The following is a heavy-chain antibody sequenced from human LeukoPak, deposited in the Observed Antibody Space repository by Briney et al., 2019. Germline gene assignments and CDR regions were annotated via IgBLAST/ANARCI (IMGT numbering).Heavy chain of an antibody. CDR3: ARDPGWIQLWTQRVTAYYYYGMDV. Sequence: GASVKVSCKASGYTFTGYHMHWVRQAPGHGLEWLGWVNPNTGDTNYAQRFQGLVTLSRDTSINTAYMELRSLRSDDTAVYYCARDPGWIQLWTQRVTAYYYYGMDVWGQGTTVTVSS. CDR1: GYTFTGYH. CDR2: VNPNTGDT. J-gene: IGHJ6*02. D-gene: IGHD5-18*01. V-gene: IGHV1-2*04.